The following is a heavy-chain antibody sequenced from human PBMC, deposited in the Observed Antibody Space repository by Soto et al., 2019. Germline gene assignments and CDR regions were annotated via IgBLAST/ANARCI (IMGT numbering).Heavy chain of an antibody. CDR3: ARVWRVYPFDYYHMDV. V-gene: IGHV4-39*01. J-gene: IGHJ6*03. CDR2: IYYSGTS. CDR1: GGSMISSDYF. D-gene: IGHD2-8*01. Sequence: QLQLQESGPGLVKPSETLSLTCTVSGGSMISSDYFWGWIRQPPGKGLEWIGNIYYSGTSYYNPSLKSRVTISVDTSKNQFSLKLRSVTVADTAVYYCARVWRVYPFDYYHMDVWGKGTTVTVSS.